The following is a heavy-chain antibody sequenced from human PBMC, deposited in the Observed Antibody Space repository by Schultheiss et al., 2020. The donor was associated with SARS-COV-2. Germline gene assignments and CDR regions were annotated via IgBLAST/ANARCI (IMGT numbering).Heavy chain of an antibody. Sequence: GESLKISCAASGFTFSSYWMHWVRQAPGKGLVWVSYISSSSSTIYYADSVKGRFTISRDNSKNTLYLQMNSLRAEDTAVYYCARGAAAGKFDYWGQGTLVTVSS. CDR3: ARGAAAGKFDY. J-gene: IGHJ4*02. V-gene: IGHV3-48*01. CDR2: ISSSSSTI. D-gene: IGHD6-13*01. CDR1: GFTFSSYW.